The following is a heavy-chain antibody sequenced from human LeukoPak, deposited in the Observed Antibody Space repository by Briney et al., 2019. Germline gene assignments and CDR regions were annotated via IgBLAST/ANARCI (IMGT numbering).Heavy chain of an antibody. CDR1: GFTFSSYS. CDR2: ISSSSSYI. V-gene: IGHV3-21*01. Sequence: GGSLRLSCAASGFTFSSYSMNWVRQAPGKGLAWVSSISSSSSYIYYADSVKGRFTISRDNAKNSLYLQMNSLRAEDTAVYYCARDWDYDFWSGYHHDAFDIWGQGTMVTVSS. D-gene: IGHD3-3*01. J-gene: IGHJ3*02. CDR3: ARDWDYDFWSGYHHDAFDI.